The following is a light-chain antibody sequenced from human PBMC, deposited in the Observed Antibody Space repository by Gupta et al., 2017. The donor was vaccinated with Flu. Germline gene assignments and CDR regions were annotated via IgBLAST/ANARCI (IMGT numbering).Light chain of an antibody. CDR1: QNIDSW. Sequence: DIQMTQSPSTLSASLGARVTITCRASQNIDSWLAWYQQRPGKAPSLLMYKASNLQSGVPSRFSGSGSGTEFTLAISSLQPDDLATYYCQQENNYPWTFGQGTKVVI. V-gene: IGKV1-5*03. J-gene: IGKJ1*01. CDR3: QQENNYPWT. CDR2: KAS.